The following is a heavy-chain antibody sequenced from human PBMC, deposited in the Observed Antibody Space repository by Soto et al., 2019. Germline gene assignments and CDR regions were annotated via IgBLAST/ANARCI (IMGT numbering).Heavy chain of an antibody. D-gene: IGHD4-17*01. J-gene: IGHJ5*02. CDR3: AKDQVIFSPTLRSVNWFDP. CDR1: GFTFSSYA. V-gene: IGHV3-23*01. CDR2: ISGSGGST. Sequence: GGSLRLSCVASGFTFSSYAMSWVRQAPGKGLEWVSAISGSGGSTYYADSVKGRFTISRDNSKNTLYLQMNSLRAEDTAVYYCAKDQVIFSPTLRSVNWFDPWGQGTLVTVSS.